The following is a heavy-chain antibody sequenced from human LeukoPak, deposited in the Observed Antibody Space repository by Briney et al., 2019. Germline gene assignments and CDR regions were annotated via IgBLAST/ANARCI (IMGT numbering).Heavy chain of an antibody. V-gene: IGHV3-23*01. Sequence: PGGSLRLSCAASGFTFNNYAMTWVRQAPGKGLEWVPTINTGGGTYYAASVKGRFTLSRENSRYTLYLQMNSLRAEDTAVYYCARDLHEYYFDYWGQGTLVTVSS. J-gene: IGHJ4*02. CDR1: GFTFNNYA. CDR3: ARDLHEYYFDY. CDR2: INTGGGT.